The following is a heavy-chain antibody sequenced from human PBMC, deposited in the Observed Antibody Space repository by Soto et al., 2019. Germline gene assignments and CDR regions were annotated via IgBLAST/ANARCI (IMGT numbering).Heavy chain of an antibody. D-gene: IGHD3-10*01. J-gene: IGHJ4*02. CDR3: AKRETLWFGELSTYFDY. V-gene: IGHV3-23*01. Sequence: PGGSLRLSCAASGFTFSSYAMSWVRQAPGKGLEWVSAISGSGGSTYYADSVKGRFTISRDNSKNTLYLQMNSLRAEDTAVYYCAKRETLWFGELSTYFDYWGQGTLVTVSS. CDR2: ISGSGGST. CDR1: GFTFSSYA.